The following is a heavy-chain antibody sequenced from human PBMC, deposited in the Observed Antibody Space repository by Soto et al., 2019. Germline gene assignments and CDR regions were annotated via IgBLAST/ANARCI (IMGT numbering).Heavy chain of an antibody. CDR3: ARGGSGYVWFNEF. CDR1: GGIFSSYA. Sequence: QEQLVQSGAEVKKPGSSVKVSCKASGGIFSSYAISWVRQAPGQGLEWMGGIIPIFGTANYAQKFQGRVTITPDESTNTAYMDLSSMKSEDTAIYYCARGGSGYVWFNEFWGQGTLVTVSS. V-gene: IGHV1-69*01. D-gene: IGHD3-22*01. CDR2: IIPIFGTA. J-gene: IGHJ4*02.